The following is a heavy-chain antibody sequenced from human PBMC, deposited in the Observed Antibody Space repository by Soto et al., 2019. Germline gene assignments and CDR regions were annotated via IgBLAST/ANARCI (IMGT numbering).Heavy chain of an antibody. CDR2: ISGSGGST. J-gene: IGHJ6*02. D-gene: IGHD3-9*01. CDR3: AKDFPILTGYLDYYYYYGMDV. Sequence: GGSLRLSCAASGFTFSSYAMSWVRQAPGKGLEWVSAISGSGGSTYYADSVKGRFTISRDNSKNTLYLQMNSLRAEDTAVYYCAKDFPILTGYLDYYYYYGMDVWGQGTTVTVSS. V-gene: IGHV3-23*01. CDR1: GFTFSSYA.